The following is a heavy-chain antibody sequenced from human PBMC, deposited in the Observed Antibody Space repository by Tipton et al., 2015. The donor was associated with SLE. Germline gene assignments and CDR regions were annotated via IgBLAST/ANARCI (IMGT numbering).Heavy chain of an antibody. Sequence: LRLSCAASGFTFSSYEMNWVRQAPGKGLEWIGEINHSGGTNYNPSLKSRVTISVDTSKNQFSLKLSSVTAADTAVYYCARGIAVAGPFDYWGQGTLVTVSS. V-gene: IGHV4-34*01. CDR1: GFTFSSYE. J-gene: IGHJ4*02. CDR3: ARGIAVAGPFDY. CDR2: INHSGGT. D-gene: IGHD6-19*01.